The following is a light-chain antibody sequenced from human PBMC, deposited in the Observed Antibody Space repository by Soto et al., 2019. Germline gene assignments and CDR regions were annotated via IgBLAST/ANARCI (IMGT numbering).Light chain of an antibody. CDR1: NSNVGSNA. Sequence: QSVLTQPASASGTPGQRVTISCSGNNSNVGSNAVNWYQQLPGTAPKLLIYSNNQRPSGVPDRFSGSKSGTSASLAISGLQSEDEADYHCAAWDDSLNGVVFGGGTKVTVL. V-gene: IGLV1-44*01. J-gene: IGLJ2*01. CDR2: SNN. CDR3: AAWDDSLNGVV.